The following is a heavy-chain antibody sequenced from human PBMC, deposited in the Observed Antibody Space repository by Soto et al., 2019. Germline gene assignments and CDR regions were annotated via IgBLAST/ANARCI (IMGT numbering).Heavy chain of an antibody. D-gene: IGHD3-22*01. Sequence: GASVKVSCKASGYTFTSYYMHWVRQAPGQGLEWMGIINPSGGSTSYAQKFQGRVTMTRDTSTSTVYMELSSLRSEDTAVYYCARDLYDSSGYYHYGMDVWGQGTTVTVSS. CDR1: GYTFTSYY. CDR2: INPSGGST. J-gene: IGHJ6*02. CDR3: ARDLYDSSGYYHYGMDV. V-gene: IGHV1-46*01.